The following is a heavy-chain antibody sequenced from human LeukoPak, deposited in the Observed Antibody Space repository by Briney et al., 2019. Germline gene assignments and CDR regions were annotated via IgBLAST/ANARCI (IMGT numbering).Heavy chain of an antibody. CDR1: GFTFSSYA. Sequence: PGGSLRLSCAASGFTFSSYAMTWVRQAPGKGLEWVSTISGSDGNTYYADSVKGRFTISRDNSKNTLYLQMNSLRAEDTAIYLCAKDQTNTAMVSNYWGQGTLVTVSS. CDR2: ISGSDGNT. V-gene: IGHV3-23*01. CDR3: AKDQTNTAMVSNY. J-gene: IGHJ4*02. D-gene: IGHD5-18*01.